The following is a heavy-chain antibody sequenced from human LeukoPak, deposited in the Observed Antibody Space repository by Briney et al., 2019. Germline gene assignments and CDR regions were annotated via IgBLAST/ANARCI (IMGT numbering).Heavy chain of an antibody. Sequence: KPSETLSLTCTVPGGSIRSSSYYGGWIRKPQGKGLEWIGSIYYSGSTYYNPSLKSRVTISVDTSKNQFSLKLSSVTAADTAVYYCARLYSGSFDYWGQGTLVTVSS. CDR1: GGSIRSSSYY. V-gene: IGHV4-39*01. CDR3: ARLYSGSFDY. CDR2: IYYSGST. J-gene: IGHJ4*02. D-gene: IGHD1-26*01.